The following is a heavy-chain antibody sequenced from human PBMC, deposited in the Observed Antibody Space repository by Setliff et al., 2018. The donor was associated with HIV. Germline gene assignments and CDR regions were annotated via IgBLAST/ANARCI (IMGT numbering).Heavy chain of an antibody. J-gene: IGHJ4*02. CDR1: GGSFSGYY. D-gene: IGHD3-22*01. CDR2: INHSGST. Sequence: SETLSLTCAVYGGSFSGYYWSWIRQPPGKGLEWIGEINHSGSTNYNPSLKSRVTISVDTSKNQFSLKLSSVTAADTAAYYCARGPSFYDPGGFDYWGQGMLVTV. CDR3: ARGPSFYDPGGFDY. V-gene: IGHV4-34*01.